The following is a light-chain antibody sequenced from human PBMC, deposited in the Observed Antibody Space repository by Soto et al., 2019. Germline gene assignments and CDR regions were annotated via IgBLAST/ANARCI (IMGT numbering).Light chain of an antibody. V-gene: IGLV2-14*01. Sequence: QSALTQPASVSGSPGQSITISCSGSTNDIGGYNYVSWYQHHPGKVPKAIIYEVRNRPSGVSNRFSGSKSGNTASLTISGLQADDEADYYCCSYTISATLVFGGGTKLTVL. CDR3: CSYTISATLV. J-gene: IGLJ3*02. CDR1: TNDIGGYNY. CDR2: EVR.